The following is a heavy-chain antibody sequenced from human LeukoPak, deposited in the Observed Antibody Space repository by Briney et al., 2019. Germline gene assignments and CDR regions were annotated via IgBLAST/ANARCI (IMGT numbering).Heavy chain of an antibody. D-gene: IGHD3-10*01. CDR2: IYHSGST. J-gene: IGHJ5*02. Sequence: PSETLSLTCAVSGGSISSGGSSWNWIRQPPGKGLEWIGYIYHSGSTYYNPSLKSRVTISVDRSKNQFSLKLSSVTAADTAVYYCAREPRDNWFDPWGQGTLVTVSS. CDR1: GGSISSGGSS. CDR3: AREPRDNWFDP. V-gene: IGHV4-30-2*01.